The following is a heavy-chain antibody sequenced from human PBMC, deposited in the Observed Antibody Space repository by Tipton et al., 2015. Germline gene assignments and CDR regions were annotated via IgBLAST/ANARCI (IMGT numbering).Heavy chain of an antibody. V-gene: IGHV3-48*03. Sequence: QLVQSGGGLVQPGGSLRLSCAASGFTFSSYEMNWVRQAPGKGLEWISNIYKSGTSMYYADSLKGRFTISRDNAKNSLYLQMNSLRADDTAVYYCARDVGPIAVTGTRYFDLWGRGTLVTVSS. CDR2: IYKSGTSM. CDR3: ARDVGPIAVTGTRYFDL. CDR1: GFTFSSYE. D-gene: IGHD6-19*01. J-gene: IGHJ2*01.